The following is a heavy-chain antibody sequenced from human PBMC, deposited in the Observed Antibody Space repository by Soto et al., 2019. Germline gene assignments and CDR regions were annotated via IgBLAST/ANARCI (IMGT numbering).Heavy chain of an antibody. CDR3: ARGGISKIVVVITDSAFDI. Sequence: PSETLSLTCAVSVGSIISSNWCSWVRQPPGKGLEWIGEIYHSGSTNYNPSLKSRVTISVDKSKNQFSLKLSSVTAADTAVYYCARGGISKIVVVITDSAFDIWGQGTMVTVSS. D-gene: IGHD3-22*01. CDR2: IYHSGST. J-gene: IGHJ3*02. CDR1: VGSIISSNW. V-gene: IGHV4-4*02.